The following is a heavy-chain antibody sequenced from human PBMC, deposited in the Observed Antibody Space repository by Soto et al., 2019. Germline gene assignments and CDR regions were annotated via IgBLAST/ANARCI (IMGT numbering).Heavy chain of an antibody. CDR2: ISPYNGNT. CDR3: GREAVDSDWYVDL. CDR1: GYTFTSHG. V-gene: IGHV1-18*01. Sequence: QVQLVQSGAEVKEPGASVKVSCKTSGYTFTSHGVYWVRQAPGQGLEWVGWISPYNGNTNYEQRRQVRVTLTTDTSTRTAYMELRSLRPDDTAVYYCGREAVDSDWYVDLWGRGTPVTVSS. J-gene: IGHJ2*01. D-gene: IGHD2-15*01.